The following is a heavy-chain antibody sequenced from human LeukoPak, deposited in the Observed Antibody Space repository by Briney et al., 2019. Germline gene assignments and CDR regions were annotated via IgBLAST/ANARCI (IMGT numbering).Heavy chain of an antibody. J-gene: IGHJ4*02. V-gene: IGHV3-7*01. CDR2: ILQDGSEK. CDR3: VRGHYADY. Sequence: PGGSLRLSCAASGFTFSSYWMSWVRQTPGKGLEWVAIILQDGSEKHYVASVKGRFTISRDNAKNSVYLQMNSLRADDTALYYCVRGHYADYTSQGTLVTVSS. CDR1: GFTFSSYW.